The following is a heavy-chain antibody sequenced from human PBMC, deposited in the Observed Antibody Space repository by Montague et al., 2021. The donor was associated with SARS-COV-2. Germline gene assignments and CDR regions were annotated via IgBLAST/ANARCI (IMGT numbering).Heavy chain of an antibody. CDR2: ST. CDR3: ARVLHRSRFVWFDP. D-gene: IGHD6-13*01. Sequence: STNYNPSLKSRVTISVDTSKNQFSLKLSSVTAADTAVYYCARVLHRSRFVWFDPWGQGSLVNVSS. V-gene: IGHV4-59*01. J-gene: IGHJ5*02.